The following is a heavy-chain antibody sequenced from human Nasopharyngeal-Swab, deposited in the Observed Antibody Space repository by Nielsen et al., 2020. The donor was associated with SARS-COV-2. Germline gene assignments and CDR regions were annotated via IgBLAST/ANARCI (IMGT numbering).Heavy chain of an antibody. V-gene: IGHV3-33*01. J-gene: IGHJ5*02. D-gene: IGHD1-1*01. CDR3: ARAGTGRADPTA. CDR1: GFTFSSYD. Sequence: GESLKISCAASGFTFSSYDMHWVRQAPGKGLEWVANIWYDGTNKYYADSVKGRFTISRDNTKNMLYLQMNSLRAEDSSVYFCARAGTGRADPTAWGQGALVTVSS. CDR2: IWYDGTNK.